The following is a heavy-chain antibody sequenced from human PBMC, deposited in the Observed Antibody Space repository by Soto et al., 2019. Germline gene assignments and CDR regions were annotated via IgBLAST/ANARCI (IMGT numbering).Heavy chain of an antibody. CDR3: AKDKGVNTVVTTYYFDY. D-gene: IGHD4-17*01. CDR1: GFTFDDYA. V-gene: IGHV3-9*01. J-gene: IGHJ4*02. CDR2: ISWNSGSI. Sequence: PGGSLRLSCAASGFTFDDYAMHWVRQAPGKGLEWVSGISWNSGSIGYADSVKGRFTISRDNAKNSLYLQMNSLRAEDTALYYCAKDKGVNTVVTTYYFDYWGQGTLVTVSS.